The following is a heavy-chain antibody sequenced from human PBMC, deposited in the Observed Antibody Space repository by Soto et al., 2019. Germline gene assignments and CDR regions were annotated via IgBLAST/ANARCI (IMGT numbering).Heavy chain of an antibody. CDR1: GGSVTSGSYY. CDR2: IYYSGSI. D-gene: IGHD6-6*01. Sequence: PSETLSLTCTISGGSVTSGSYYWSWIRQPPGKGLEWIGYIYYSGSIDYNPSLKSRVTISADTSKTQFSLMMTSVTAADTAVYYCARYSSSSVFDYWGQGTLVTVSS. V-gene: IGHV4-61*01. J-gene: IGHJ4*02. CDR3: ARYSSSSVFDY.